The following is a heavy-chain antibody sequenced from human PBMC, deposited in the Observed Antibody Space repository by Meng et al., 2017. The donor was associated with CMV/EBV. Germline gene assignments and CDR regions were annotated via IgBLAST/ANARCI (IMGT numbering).Heavy chain of an antibody. CDR3: ARVGVGATWYFDY. CDR1: GYTFTSDG. J-gene: IGHJ4*02. CDR2: ISAYKGNT. Sequence: VQVGQGGAEGKNPGASCKVSGKAAGYTFTSDGISWVRKAPGKGLEWMGWISAYKGNTNYAQKLQGRVTMTTDTSTRTAYMELRSLRSDDTAVYYCARVGVGATWYFDYWGQGTLVTVSS. D-gene: IGHD1-26*01. V-gene: IGHV1-18*01.